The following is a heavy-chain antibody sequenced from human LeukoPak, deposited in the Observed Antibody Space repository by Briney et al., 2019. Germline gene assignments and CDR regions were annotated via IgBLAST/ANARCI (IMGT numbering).Heavy chain of an antibody. J-gene: IGHJ6*02. CDR2: IYSGGST. CDR3: ARAPPSMVRGVMDYYGMDV. V-gene: IGHV3-53*01. D-gene: IGHD3-10*01. Sequence: GGSLRLSCAASGFTVSSNYMSWVRQAPGKGLEWVSVIYSGGSTYYADSVKGRFTISRDNSKNTLYLQMNSLRAEDTAVYYCARAPPSMVRGVMDYYGMDVWGQGTTVTVSS. CDR1: GFTVSSNY.